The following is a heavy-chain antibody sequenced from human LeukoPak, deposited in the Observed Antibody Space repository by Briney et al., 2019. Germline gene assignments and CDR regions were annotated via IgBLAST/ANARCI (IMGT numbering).Heavy chain of an antibody. D-gene: IGHD6-19*01. CDR2: IIPIFGTA. CDR3: ARGQVAGTGLFDY. V-gene: IGHV1-69*05. J-gene: IGHJ4*02. Sequence: SVKVSCKASGGTFSSYAISWVRQAPGQGLECMGRIIPIFGTANYAQKFQGRVTITTDESTCTAYMELSSLRSEDTAVYYCARGQVAGTGLFDYWGQGTLGTVSS. CDR1: GGTFSSYA.